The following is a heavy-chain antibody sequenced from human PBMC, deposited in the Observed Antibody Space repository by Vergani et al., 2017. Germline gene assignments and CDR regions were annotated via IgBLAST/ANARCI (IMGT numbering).Heavy chain of an antibody. D-gene: IGHD6-19*01. CDR2: ISSSSSTI. CDR3: ARDLDSIAVAGTAY. V-gene: IGHV3-48*02. CDR1: GFTFSSYS. Sequence: EVQLVESGGGLVQPGGSLRLSCAASGFTFSSYSMNWVSQAPGKGLEWVSYISSSSSTIYYADSVKGRFTISRDNAKNSLYLQMNSLRDEDTAVYYCARDLDSIAVAGTAYWGQGTLVTVSS. J-gene: IGHJ4*02.